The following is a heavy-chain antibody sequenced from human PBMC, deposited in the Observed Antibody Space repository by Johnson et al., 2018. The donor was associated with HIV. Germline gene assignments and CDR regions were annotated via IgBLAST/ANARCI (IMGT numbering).Heavy chain of an antibody. CDR2: ISGSGGST. CDR3: AREVWAYSSGPDACDL. D-gene: IGHD6-25*01. Sequence: VQLVESGGGVVRPGGSLRLSCVASGFTFSSYEMNWVRQAPGKGLEWVSAISGSGGSTYYADSVKGRFTISRDNSKNTLYLQMNSLRPEDTAVYYCAREVWAYSSGPDACDLWGQGTMVSVSS. V-gene: IGHV3-23*04. J-gene: IGHJ3*01. CDR1: GFTFSSYE.